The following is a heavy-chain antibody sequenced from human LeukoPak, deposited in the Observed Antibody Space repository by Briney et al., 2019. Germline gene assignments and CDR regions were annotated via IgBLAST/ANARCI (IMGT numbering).Heavy chain of an antibody. J-gene: IGHJ6*04. D-gene: IGHD3-10*01. CDR3: AKGTFYYASGSYCMDV. CDR1: GFTVSSNY. V-gene: IGHV3-23*01. CDR2: ISFSGDNT. Sequence: GGSLRLSCAASGFTVSSNYRNWVRQAPGKGLEGVSTISFSGDNTYYADSVKGRFTISRDNFKNTLYLQMNSLRAEDTAVYFCAKGTFYYASGSYCMDVWGKGTTVTVFS.